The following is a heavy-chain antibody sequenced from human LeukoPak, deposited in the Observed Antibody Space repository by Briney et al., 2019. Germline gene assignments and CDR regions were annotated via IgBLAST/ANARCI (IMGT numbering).Heavy chain of an antibody. J-gene: IGHJ3*02. V-gene: IGHV4-59*08. D-gene: IGHD3-10*01. CDR3: ARRGLGGRAFDI. Sequence: SETLSLTCTVSGGSISSYYWSWIRQPPGKGLEWIGYIFYSGSTNYNPSLKSRVTISVDTSKNQFSLKLSSVTAADTAVYYCARRGLGGRAFDIWGQGTMVTVSS. CDR2: IFYSGST. CDR1: GGSISSYY.